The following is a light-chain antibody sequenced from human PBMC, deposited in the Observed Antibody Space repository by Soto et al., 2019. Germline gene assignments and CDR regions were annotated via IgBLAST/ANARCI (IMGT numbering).Light chain of an antibody. CDR2: KAS. Sequence: DIQMTQSPSTLSASVGDRVTITCRASQSISSWLAWYQQKPGKAPKLLIYKASSLESGVPSRFSGSGSGTEFTLTISSLQPDEFATYYCQQYNSYSRTFGQGTKVDI. J-gene: IGKJ1*01. CDR3: QQYNSYSRT. V-gene: IGKV1-5*03. CDR1: QSISSW.